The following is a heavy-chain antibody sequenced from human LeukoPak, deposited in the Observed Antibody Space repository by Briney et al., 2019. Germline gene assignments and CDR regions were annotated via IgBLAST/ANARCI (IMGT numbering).Heavy chain of an antibody. Sequence: PGGSLRLSCAASGLIVRDNYMNWVRQAPGKGLEWVSSISSSSSYIYYADSVKGRFTISRDNAKNSLYLQMDSLRAEDTAVYYCARVPYYYDSSPYYNWFDPWGRGTLVTVSS. D-gene: IGHD3-22*01. CDR1: GLIVRDNY. J-gene: IGHJ5*02. CDR3: ARVPYYYDSSPYYNWFDP. V-gene: IGHV3-21*01. CDR2: ISSSSSYI.